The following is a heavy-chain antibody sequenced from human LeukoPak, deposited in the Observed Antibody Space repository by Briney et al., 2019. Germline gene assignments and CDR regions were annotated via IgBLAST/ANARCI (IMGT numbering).Heavy chain of an antibody. V-gene: IGHV1-2*02. Sequence: ASVRVSCKASGYTFTGYYMHWVRQAPGQGLEWMGWLNPDSGGTQYAQKFQGRVTMTRDTSIRTAYMELRRLRSDDTAVYYCARVDDRGHYYDSSGPRKLFDYWGQGTLVTVSS. CDR2: LNPDSGGT. J-gene: IGHJ4*02. CDR1: GYTFTGYY. D-gene: IGHD3-22*01. CDR3: ARVDDRGHYYDSSGPRKLFDY.